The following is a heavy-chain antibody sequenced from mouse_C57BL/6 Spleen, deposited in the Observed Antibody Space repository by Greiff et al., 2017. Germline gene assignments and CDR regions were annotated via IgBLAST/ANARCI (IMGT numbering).Heavy chain of an antibody. V-gene: IGHV1-9*01. D-gene: IGHD2-4*01. CDR2: ILPGSGSI. Sequence: QVQVVESGAELMKPGASVKLSCKATGYTFTGYWIEWVKQRPGHGLEWIGEILPGSGSINYNEKLKGKATCTADTSSNTAYMQLSSLTTEDSAIYYCARNDYDVGLFAYWGQGTLVTVSA. CDR3: ARNDYDVGLFAY. J-gene: IGHJ3*01. CDR1: GYTFTGYW.